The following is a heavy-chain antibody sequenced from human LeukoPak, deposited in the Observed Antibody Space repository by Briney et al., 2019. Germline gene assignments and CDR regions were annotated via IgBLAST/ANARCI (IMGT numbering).Heavy chain of an antibody. Sequence: PGGSLRLSCAASGFTFSSYAMHWVRQAPGKGLEWVAVISYDGSNKYYADSVKGRFTISRDNSKNTLYLQMNSLRAEDTAVYYCARDVRGRSSSPSGSYYYGMDVWGQGTTVTVSS. V-gene: IGHV3-30*04. D-gene: IGHD6-13*01. CDR3: ARDVRGRSSSPSGSYYYGMDV. CDR2: ISYDGSNK. CDR1: GFTFSSYA. J-gene: IGHJ6*02.